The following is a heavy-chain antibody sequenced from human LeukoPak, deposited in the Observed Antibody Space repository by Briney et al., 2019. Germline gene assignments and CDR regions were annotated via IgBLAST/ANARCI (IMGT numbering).Heavy chain of an antibody. CDR2: ISYDGSNK. J-gene: IGHJ4*02. V-gene: IGHV3-30-3*01. CDR3: ARDPGRGYSYGYKLFDY. D-gene: IGHD5-18*01. CDR1: GFTFSTYA. Sequence: GGSLRLSCAASGFTFSTYAMHWVRQAPGKGLEWVAVISYDGSNKYYADSVKGRFTISRDNSKNTVYLQMNSLKPEDTAVYYCARDPGRGYSYGYKLFDYWGQGTLVTVSS.